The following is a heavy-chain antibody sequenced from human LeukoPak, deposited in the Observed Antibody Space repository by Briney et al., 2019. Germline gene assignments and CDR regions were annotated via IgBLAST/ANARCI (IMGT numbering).Heavy chain of an antibody. J-gene: IGHJ3*02. V-gene: IGHV1-46*01. CDR2: INPSGGST. CDR3: ARVYYGSGSPAFDI. Sequence: ASVKVSCKASGYTFTTYYIHWVRQAPGQGLEWMGIINPSGGSTRYAQKFQGRVTMTRGTSISTAYMELSRLRSDDTAVYYCARVYYGSGSPAFDIWGQGTMVTVSS. D-gene: IGHD3-10*01. CDR1: GYTFTTYY.